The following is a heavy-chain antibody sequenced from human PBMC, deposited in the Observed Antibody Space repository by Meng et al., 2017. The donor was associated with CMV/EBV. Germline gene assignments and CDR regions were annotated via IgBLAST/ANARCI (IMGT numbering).Heavy chain of an antibody. CDR1: GFTFSSYA. CDR2: ISGSGGST. V-gene: IGHV3-23*01. J-gene: IGHJ3*01. D-gene: IGHD3-10*01. Sequence: ETLSLTCAASGFTFSSYAMSWVRQAPGKGLEWVSAISGSGGSTYYADSVKGRFTISRDNSKNTLYLQMNSLRAEDTAVYYCAKTSGANLVGAFDLWGQGTMVTVSS. CDR3: AKTSGANLVGAFDL.